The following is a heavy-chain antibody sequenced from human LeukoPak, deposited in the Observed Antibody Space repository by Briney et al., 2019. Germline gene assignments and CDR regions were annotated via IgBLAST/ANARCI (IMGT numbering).Heavy chain of an antibody. V-gene: IGHV3-74*01. J-gene: IGHJ6*03. CDR1: EFSFSSYW. D-gene: IGHD2-2*01. CDR3: ARGARYCTSTSCQVRYYIDV. CDR2: INSDGSST. Sequence: GGSLRLSCAASEFSFSSYWMHWVRQAPGKGLVWVSRINSDGSSTSYADSVKGRFTISRDNAKNTLYLQMNSLRAEDTAVYSCARGARYCTSTSCQVRYYIDVWGKGTTVTISS.